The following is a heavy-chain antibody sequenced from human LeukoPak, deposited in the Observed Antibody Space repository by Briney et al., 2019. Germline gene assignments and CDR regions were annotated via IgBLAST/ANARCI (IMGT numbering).Heavy chain of an antibody. Sequence: SETLSLTCTVSGYSISSGYYWGWIRQPPGKGLEWIGSIYHSGSTYYNPSLKSRVTISVDTSKNQFSLKLSSVTAADTAVYYCARRQISFDYWGQGTLVTVSS. CDR3: ARRQISFDY. D-gene: IGHD2/OR15-2a*01. J-gene: IGHJ4*02. V-gene: IGHV4-38-2*02. CDR2: IYHSGST. CDR1: GYSISSGYY.